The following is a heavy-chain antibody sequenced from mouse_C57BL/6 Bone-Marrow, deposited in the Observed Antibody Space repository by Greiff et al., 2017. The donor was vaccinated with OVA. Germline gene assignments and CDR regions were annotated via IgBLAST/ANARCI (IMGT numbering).Heavy chain of an antibody. V-gene: IGHV1-74*01. J-gene: IGHJ4*01. CDR3: AIGGTTVVAYYAMDY. D-gene: IGHD1-1*01. CDR1: GYTFTSYW. CDR2: IHPSDSDT. Sequence: VKLQQPGAELVKPGASVKVSCKASGYTFTSYWMHWVKQRPGQGLEWIGRIHPSDSDTNYNQKFKGKATLTVDKSSSTAYMQLSSLTSEDSAVYYCAIGGTTVVAYYAMDYWGQGTSVTVSS.